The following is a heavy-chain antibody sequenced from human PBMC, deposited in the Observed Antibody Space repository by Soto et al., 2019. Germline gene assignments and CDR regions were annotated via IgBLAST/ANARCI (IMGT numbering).Heavy chain of an antibody. CDR3: ARSHYFDSGTYACDV. CDR1: GFTFSTQW. CDR2: INSGGSTT. D-gene: IGHD3-10*01. Sequence: EVQLVESGGSLVQPGGSLRLSCAASGFTFSTQWMHWVRQAPGKGLVWVSRINSGGSTTNYADSVKGRFTISRDNAKNTLYLQMNSLRAEDTAVYFCARSHYFDSGTYACDVWGQGTLVTVSS. J-gene: IGHJ3*01. V-gene: IGHV3-74*01.